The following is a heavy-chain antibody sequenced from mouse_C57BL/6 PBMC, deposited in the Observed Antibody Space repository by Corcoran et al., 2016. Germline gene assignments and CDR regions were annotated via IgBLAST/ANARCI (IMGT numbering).Heavy chain of an antibody. V-gene: IGHV1-26*01. Sequence: EVQLQQSGPELVKPGASVKISCKASGHTFTDYYMNWVKQSHGKSLEWLGDINPNNGGTSYNQTFKGKATLTVDKSSSTAYMGLRSLTAEDSAVDYGARSYYGSWYFDVWGTGTTVTVSS. CDR3: ARSYYGSWYFDV. CDR1: GHTFTDYY. CDR2: INPNNGGT. D-gene: IGHD1-1*01. J-gene: IGHJ1*03.